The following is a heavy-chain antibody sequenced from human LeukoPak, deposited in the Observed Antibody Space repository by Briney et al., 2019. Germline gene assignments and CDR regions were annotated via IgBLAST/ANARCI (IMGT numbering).Heavy chain of an antibody. V-gene: IGHV4-39*07. CDR3: ARRGARGSAWWPPNNYDSLTGYYTHFDY. CDR2: INHSGST. D-gene: IGHD3-9*01. Sequence: SETLSLTCTVSGGSISSSSYYWGWIRQPPGKGLEWIGEINHSGSTNYNPSLKSRVTISVDTSKNQFSLKLSSVTAEDTAVYYCARRGARGSAWWPPNNYDSLTGYYTHFDYWGQGTLVTVSS. J-gene: IGHJ4*02. CDR1: GGSISSSSYY.